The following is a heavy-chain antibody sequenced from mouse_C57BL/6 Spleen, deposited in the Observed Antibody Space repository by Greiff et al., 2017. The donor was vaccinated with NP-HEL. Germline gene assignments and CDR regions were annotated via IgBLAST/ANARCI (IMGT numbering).Heavy chain of an antibody. CDR2: IYPGDGDT. D-gene: IGHD2-1*01. CDR1: GYAFSSSW. Sequence: QVQLQQSGPELVKPGASVKISCKASGYAFSSSWMNWVKQRPGKGLEWIGRIYPGDGDTNYNGKFKGKATLTADKSSSTAYMQLSSLTSEDSAVYFCARRGNYAAMDYWGQGTSVTVSS. V-gene: IGHV1-82*01. J-gene: IGHJ4*01. CDR3: ARRGNYAAMDY.